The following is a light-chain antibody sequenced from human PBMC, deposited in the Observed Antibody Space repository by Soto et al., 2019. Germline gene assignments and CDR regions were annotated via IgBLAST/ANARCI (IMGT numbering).Light chain of an antibody. Sequence: GRSQAPETVSEGTGGGASGSCSASQSISATLAWYPQKPGQAPRLLIHGASTRATGFPARFSGSGSGADFTLTISSLQSEDFAVYYCQQYNNWPWTFGQGTKVDIK. CDR2: GAS. CDR1: QSISAT. CDR3: QQYNNWPWT. V-gene: IGKV3-15*01. J-gene: IGKJ1*01.